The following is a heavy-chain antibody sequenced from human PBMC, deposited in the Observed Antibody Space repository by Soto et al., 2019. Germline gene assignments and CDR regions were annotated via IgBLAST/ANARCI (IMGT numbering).Heavy chain of an antibody. CDR3: ARHAGTDYYNDMDV. J-gene: IGHJ6*02. CDR1: GGSFSTYA. Sequence: QVQLVQSGAEVKKPGSSVKVSCKASGGSFSTYAISWVRHAPGQGLEWMGGVIPILGTTNNAQKFQGRVTITADESTGTAYMELASLRSEDAAMYYCARHAGTDYYNDMDVWGPGTTVTVSS. V-gene: IGHV1-69*12. CDR2: VIPILGTT. D-gene: IGHD1-1*01.